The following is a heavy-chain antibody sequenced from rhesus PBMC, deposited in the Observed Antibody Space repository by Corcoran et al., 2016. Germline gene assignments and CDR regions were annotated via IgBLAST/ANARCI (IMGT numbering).Heavy chain of an antibody. V-gene: IGHV4-80*01. J-gene: IGHJ6*01. CDR3: TSGWNIGEYGLGT. D-gene: IGHD1-20*01. CDR1: GASISSYW. Sequence: QVQLQESGPGLVKPSETLSLTCAVSGASISSYWWTWIRQPPGKGLEYIGEINGDTGATYYNPSLKSRVTSSKDASKNQFSLKLSSVSAADTALYYCTSGWNIGEYGLGTWGQGVVVVVSS. CDR2: INGDTGAT.